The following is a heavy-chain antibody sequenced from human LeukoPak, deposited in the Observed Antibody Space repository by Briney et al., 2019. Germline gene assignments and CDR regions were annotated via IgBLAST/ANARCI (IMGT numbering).Heavy chain of an antibody. D-gene: IGHD3-10*01. V-gene: IGHV3-15*01. Sequence: GGSLRLSCAASGFTFSNAWMSWVRQAPGKALEGVGRIKSKTDRGTTDYAAPVKGRFTISRDNYKHTLYLQMNSLKTEDTAVYYCTTREVLLTALGGDWFDPWGQGTLVTVSS. J-gene: IGHJ5*02. CDR2: IKSKTDRGTT. CDR1: GFTFSNAW. CDR3: TTREVLLTALGGDWFDP.